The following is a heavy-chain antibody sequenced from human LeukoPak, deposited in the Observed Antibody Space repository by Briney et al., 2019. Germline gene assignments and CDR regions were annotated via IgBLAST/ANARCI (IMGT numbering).Heavy chain of an antibody. Sequence: PGGSLRLSCAASGFTFSSYGMHWVRQAPGKGLEWAAVISYDGSNKYYADSVKGRFTISRDNSKNTLYLQMSSLRAEDTAVYYCAKGYGDYDYWGQGTLVTVSS. V-gene: IGHV3-30*18. CDR3: AKGYGDYDY. D-gene: IGHD4-17*01. J-gene: IGHJ4*02. CDR2: ISYDGSNK. CDR1: GFTFSSYG.